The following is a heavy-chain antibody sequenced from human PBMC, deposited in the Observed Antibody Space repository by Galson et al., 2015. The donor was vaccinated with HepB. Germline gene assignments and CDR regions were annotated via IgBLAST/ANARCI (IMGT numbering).Heavy chain of an antibody. CDR2: INSDGSST. J-gene: IGHJ4*02. V-gene: IGHV3-74*01. D-gene: IGHD6-13*01. CDR1: GFTFSSYW. Sequence: SLRLSCAASGFTFSSYWMHWVRQAPGKGLVWVSRINSDGSSTSYADSVKGRFTISRDNAKNTLYLQMNSLRAEDTAVYYCARVVIQSSSPELVAYYFDYWGQGTLVTVSS. CDR3: ARVVIQSSSPELVAYYFDY.